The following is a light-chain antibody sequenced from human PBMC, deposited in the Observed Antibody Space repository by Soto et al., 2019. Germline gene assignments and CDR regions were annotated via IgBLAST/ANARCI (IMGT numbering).Light chain of an antibody. CDR3: QQYGVSPLMFT. Sequence: EIVLLQSPGTLSLSPGERATLSCRASQSVSNNYLAWYQQKPGQAPRLLIYGASSRATGVPDRFSGSGTGTDFSLTITRLEPEDFAVYYCQQYGVSPLMFTFGQGTQVDI. V-gene: IGKV3-20*01. CDR1: QSVSNNY. J-gene: IGKJ2*01. CDR2: GAS.